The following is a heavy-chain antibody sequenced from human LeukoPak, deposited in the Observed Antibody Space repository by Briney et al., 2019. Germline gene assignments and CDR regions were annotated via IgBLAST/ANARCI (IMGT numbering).Heavy chain of an antibody. J-gene: IGHJ4*02. CDR1: GYTFTGYY. V-gene: IGHV1-2*02. D-gene: IGHD3-10*01. Sequence: ASVKVSCKASGYTFTGYYMHWVRQAPGQGLEWMGWINPNSGGTNYAQKFQGRVTMTRGTSISTAYMELSRLRSDDTAVYYCARDPLWFGDNYFDYWGQGTLVTVSS. CDR3: ARDPLWFGDNYFDY. CDR2: INPNSGGT.